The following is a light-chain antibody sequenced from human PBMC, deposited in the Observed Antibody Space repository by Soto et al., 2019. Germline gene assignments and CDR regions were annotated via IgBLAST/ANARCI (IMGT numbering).Light chain of an antibody. CDR2: DAS. V-gene: IGKV1-33*01. CDR1: QDISNY. CDR3: QHYDNLPTYT. Sequence: DLQMTQSPSSLSASVGDRVTITCQASQDISNYLNWYQQKPGKAPKLLIYDASNLETGVPSRFSGSSSGTDFTFTISSPQTEDIATYYCQHYDNLPTYTFGQGTKLEIK. J-gene: IGKJ2*01.